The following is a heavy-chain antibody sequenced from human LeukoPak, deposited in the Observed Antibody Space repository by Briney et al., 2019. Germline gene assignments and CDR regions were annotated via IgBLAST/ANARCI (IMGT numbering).Heavy chain of an antibody. V-gene: IGHV1-2*06. CDR2: INPNSGGT. CDR3: ASGPITFGGVIVPLDAFDI. D-gene: IGHD3-16*02. J-gene: IGHJ3*02. Sequence: ASVKVSCKASGGTFSSYAISWVRQAPGQGLEWMGRINPNSGGTNYAQKFQGRVTMTRDTSISTAYMELSRLRSDDTAVYYCASGPITFGGVIVPLDAFDIWGQGTMVTVSS. CDR1: GGTFSSYA.